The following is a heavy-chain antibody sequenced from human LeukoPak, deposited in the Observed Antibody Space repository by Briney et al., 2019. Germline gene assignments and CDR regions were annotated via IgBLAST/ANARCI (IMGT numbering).Heavy chain of an antibody. J-gene: IGHJ5*02. CDR2: ISAYNGNT. V-gene: IGHV1-18*01. CDR1: GYTFASYG. Sequence: ASVKVSCKASGYTFASYGISWVRQAPGQGLEWMGWISAYNGNTNYAQKLQGRVTMTTDTSTSTAYMELRSLRSDDTAVYYCARDQYYDSKGWFDPWGQGTLVTVSS. CDR3: ARDQYYDSKGWFDP. D-gene: IGHD3-22*01.